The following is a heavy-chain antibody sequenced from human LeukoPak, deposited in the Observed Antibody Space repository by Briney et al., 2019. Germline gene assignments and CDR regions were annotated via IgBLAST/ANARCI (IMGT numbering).Heavy chain of an antibody. D-gene: IGHD4-23*01. J-gene: IGHJ5*01. CDR3: VRDADGGNSWFDS. Sequence: GGCLRLSCVASGFVFSTHSMNWVRQAPGKGLEWVSWISSSNGDIYYADSVRGRFTISRDDAKKSLYLQMNSLRAEDTAVYYCVRDADGGNSWFDSWGQGTLVTVSS. CDR1: GFVFSTHS. CDR2: ISSSNGDI. V-gene: IGHV3-21*01.